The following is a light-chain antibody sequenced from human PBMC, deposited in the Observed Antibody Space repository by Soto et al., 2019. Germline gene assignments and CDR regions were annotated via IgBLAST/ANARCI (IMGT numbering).Light chain of an antibody. CDR1: QVVGTT. Sequence: EIVMTQSPATLSVSPGERAPLSCRAVQVVGTTLAWYQQTAGQAPRLLIYGASTRATGIPARFSGSGSGTEFTLTISSLQSEDFAVYSCQQYTNWPYTFGQGTKLEIK. CDR3: QQYTNWPYT. V-gene: IGKV3-15*01. J-gene: IGKJ2*01. CDR2: GAS.